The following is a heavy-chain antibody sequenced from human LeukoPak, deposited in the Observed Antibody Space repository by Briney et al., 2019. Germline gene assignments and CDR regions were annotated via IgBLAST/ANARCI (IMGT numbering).Heavy chain of an antibody. CDR1: GFTFSSYA. CDR3: ARAVATKSKIDY. D-gene: IGHD5-12*01. Sequence: SGGSLRLSCAASGFTFSSYAMHWVRQAAGKGLEWVAVISYDGSNKYYADSVKGRFTISRDNSKNTLYLQMNSLRAEDTAVYYCARAVATKSKIDYWGQGTLVTVSS. CDR2: ISYDGSNK. J-gene: IGHJ4*02. V-gene: IGHV3-30*01.